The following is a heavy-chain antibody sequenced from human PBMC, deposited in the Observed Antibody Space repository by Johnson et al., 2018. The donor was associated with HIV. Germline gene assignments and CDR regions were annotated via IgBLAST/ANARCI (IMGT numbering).Heavy chain of an antibody. J-gene: IGHJ3*02. CDR1: GFTFSSYA. D-gene: IGHD1-26*01. V-gene: IGHV3-30-3*01. Sequence: QMLLVESGGGVVQPGGSLSLSCAASGFTFSSYAMHWVRRAPGKGLEWVAVISYDGGNKYYADSVKGRFTISRDNSKNTLYLQMNSLRAEDTAVYYCAKGWGRGTFSTDDSFDIWGQGTMVTVSS. CDR3: AKGWGRGTFSTDDSFDI. CDR2: ISYDGGNK.